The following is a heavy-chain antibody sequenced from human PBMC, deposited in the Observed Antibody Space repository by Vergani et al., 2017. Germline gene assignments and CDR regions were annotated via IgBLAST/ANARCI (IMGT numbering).Heavy chain of an antibody. J-gene: IGHJ6*02. CDR2: ISSSSSYI. CDR3: ARDRASSYGSGRGGMDV. V-gene: IGHV3-21*01. D-gene: IGHD3-10*01. Sequence: EVQLVESGGGLVKPGGSLRLSCAASGFTFSSYSMNWVRQAPGKGLEWVSSISSSSSYIYYADSVKGRFTISRDNAKNSLYLQMNSLRAEDTAVYYCARDRASSYGSGRGGMDVWGQGTTVTVSS. CDR1: GFTFSSYS.